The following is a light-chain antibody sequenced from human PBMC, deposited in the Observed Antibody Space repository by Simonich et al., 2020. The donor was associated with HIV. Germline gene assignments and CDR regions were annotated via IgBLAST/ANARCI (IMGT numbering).Light chain of an antibody. CDR2: DVS. J-gene: IGLJ2*01. CDR1: SSDVGGYNY. CDR3: SSYTSSSTVL. V-gene: IGLV2-14*03. Sequence: QSALTQPASVSGSPGQSITISCTGTSSDVGGYNYVSWYQQHPGKAPKLMIYDVSNRPSGVSKRFSGSKSGNTASLTISGLQGEDEADYYCSSYTSSSTVLFGGGTKLTVL.